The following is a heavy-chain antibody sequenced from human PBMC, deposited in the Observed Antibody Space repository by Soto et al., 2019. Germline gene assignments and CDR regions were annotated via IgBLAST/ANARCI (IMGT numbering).Heavy chain of an antibody. CDR3: ARDRSYSSRGSGWFDP. D-gene: IGHD6-13*01. J-gene: IGHJ5*02. Sequence: ASVKVYCKGSGYGFTVDYMHWVRQAPRQGLEWMGIINPSGGSTSYAQKFQGRVTMTRDTSTSTVYMELSSLRSEDTAVYYCARDRSYSSRGSGWFDPWGQGTLVTVSS. CDR2: INPSGGST. V-gene: IGHV1-46*01. CDR1: GYGFTVDY.